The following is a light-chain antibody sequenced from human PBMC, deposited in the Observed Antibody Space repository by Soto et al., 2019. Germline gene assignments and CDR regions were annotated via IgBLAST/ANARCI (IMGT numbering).Light chain of an antibody. CDR3: TSYASGSSHVV. J-gene: IGLJ2*01. Sequence: QSVLTQPASVSGSPGQSITLSCTGTSSDIGGYDYVSWYQRHPGKAPKLIIYDVNNRPSGVSNRFSGSKSGNTASLTISGLQAVDEADYYCTSYASGSSHVVFGGGTKLTVL. CDR2: DVN. CDR1: SSDIGGYDY. V-gene: IGLV2-14*01.